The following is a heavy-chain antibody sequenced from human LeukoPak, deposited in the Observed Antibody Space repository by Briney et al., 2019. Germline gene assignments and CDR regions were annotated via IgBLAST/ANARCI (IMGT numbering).Heavy chain of an antibody. D-gene: IGHD3-10*01. CDR2: IYPGDSDT. CDR1: GDTFIRYW. V-gene: IGHV5-51*01. J-gene: IGHJ4*02. Sequence: GESLKISCKGSGDTFIRYWIGWVRQMPGRGLEWMGIIYPGDSDTRYSPSFQGQVTISADKSISNAYLQWSSLKASDTAMYYCATSPLGGPGSYYHYWGQGTLVTVSS. CDR3: ATSPLGGPGSYYHY.